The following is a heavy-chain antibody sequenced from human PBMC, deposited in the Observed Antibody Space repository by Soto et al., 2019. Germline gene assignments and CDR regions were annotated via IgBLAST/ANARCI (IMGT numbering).Heavy chain of an antibody. CDR3: ARAGVVASAGTPPGLNYYYGMDV. D-gene: IGHD6-13*01. Sequence: SETLSLTCTVSGGSISSYYWSWIRQPPGKGLEWIGYIYYSGSTNYNPSLKSRVTISVDTSKNQFSLKLSSVTAADTAVYYCARAGVVASAGTPPGLNYYYGMDVWGQGTTVTVSS. V-gene: IGHV4-59*12. CDR2: IYYSGST. J-gene: IGHJ6*02. CDR1: GGSISSYY.